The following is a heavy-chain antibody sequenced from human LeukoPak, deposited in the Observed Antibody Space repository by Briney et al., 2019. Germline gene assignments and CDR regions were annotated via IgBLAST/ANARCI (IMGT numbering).Heavy chain of an antibody. CDR1: GFSFSNAW. CDR2: ISGSGGST. CDR3: AKDRSGSDLIFDY. J-gene: IGHJ4*02. V-gene: IGHV3-23*01. Sequence: GGSLRLSCAASGFSFSNAWTNWVRQAPGKGLEWVSAISGSGGSTYYADSVKGRFTISRDNSKNTLYLQMNSLRAEDTAVYYCAKDRSGSDLIFDYWGQGTLVTVSS. D-gene: IGHD1-26*01.